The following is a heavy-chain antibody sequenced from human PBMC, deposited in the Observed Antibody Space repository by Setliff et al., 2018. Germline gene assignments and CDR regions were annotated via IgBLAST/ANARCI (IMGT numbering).Heavy chain of an antibody. D-gene: IGHD3-3*01. CDR1: GGTFSSYA. Sequence: SVKVSCKASGGTFSSYAISWVRQAPGQGLEWMGGIIPILGIANYAQKFQGRVMITADKSTSTAYMELSSLRSEDTAVYYCARGPPLLYNFWSGYYPRGRYYFDYWGQGTLVTVSS. J-gene: IGHJ4*02. CDR2: IIPILGIA. V-gene: IGHV1-69*10. CDR3: ARGPPLLYNFWSGYYPRGRYYFDY.